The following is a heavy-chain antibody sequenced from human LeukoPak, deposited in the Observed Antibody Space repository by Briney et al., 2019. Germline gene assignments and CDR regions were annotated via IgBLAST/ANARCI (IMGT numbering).Heavy chain of an antibody. CDR3: ARGPPLNDIVVVPAAQGSVSWFDP. V-gene: IGHV4-34*01. CDR2: INHSGST. CDR1: GGSFSGYY. Sequence: SETLSLTCAVYGGSFSGYYWSWIRQPPGKGLEWIGEINHSGSTNYNPSLKGRVTISVDTSKNQFSLKLSSVTAADTAVYYCARGPPLNDIVVVPAAQGSVSWFDPWGQGTLVTVSS. D-gene: IGHD2-2*01. J-gene: IGHJ5*02.